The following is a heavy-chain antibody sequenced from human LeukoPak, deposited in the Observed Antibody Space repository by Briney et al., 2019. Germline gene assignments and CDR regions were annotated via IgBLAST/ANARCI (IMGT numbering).Heavy chain of an antibody. J-gene: IGHJ3*02. V-gene: IGHV4-59*01. Sequence: NPSETLSLTCTVSGGSISSYYWSWIRQPPGKGLEWIGYIYYSGSTNYNPSLKSRVTISVDTSKNQFSLKLSSVTAADTAVYYCAREMATTSDAFDIWGQGTMVTVSS. CDR3: AREMATTSDAFDI. D-gene: IGHD5-24*01. CDR1: GGSISSYY. CDR2: IYYSGST.